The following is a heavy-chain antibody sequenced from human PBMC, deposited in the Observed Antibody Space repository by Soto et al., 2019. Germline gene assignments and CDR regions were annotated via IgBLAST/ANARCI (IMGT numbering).Heavy chain of an antibody. CDR2: ISWDGGST. CDR3: AKDYSVSPKCSGWTYYSYYGMDV. D-gene: IGHD6-19*01. V-gene: IGHV3-43*01. J-gene: IGHJ6*02. Sequence: GGSLRLSCAASGFTLDDYTMHWFRQAPGKGLEWVSLISWDGGSTYYADSVKGRSTISRDNSKNSLYLQMNSLRTEDTALYYCAKDYSVSPKCSGWTYYSYYGMDVWGQGTTVTVSS. CDR1: GFTLDDYT.